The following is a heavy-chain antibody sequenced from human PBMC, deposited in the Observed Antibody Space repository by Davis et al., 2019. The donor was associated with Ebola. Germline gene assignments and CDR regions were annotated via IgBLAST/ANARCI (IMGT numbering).Heavy chain of an antibody. D-gene: IGHD3-3*01. CDR2: IYTSGST. CDR1: GGSISSYY. V-gene: IGHV4-4*07. Sequence: PSETLSLTCTVSGGSISSYYWSWIRQPAGKGLEWIGHIYTSGSTNYNPSLKSRVTISVDTSKNQFSLKLSSVTAADTAVYYCARETPDFWSGYPIRGYFDYWGQGTLVTVSS. CDR3: ARETPDFWSGYPIRGYFDY. J-gene: IGHJ4*02.